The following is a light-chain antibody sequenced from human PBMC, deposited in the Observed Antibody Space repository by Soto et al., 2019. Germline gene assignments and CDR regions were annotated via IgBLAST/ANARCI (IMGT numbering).Light chain of an antibody. V-gene: IGKV1-17*03. CDR1: QVISNS. Sequence: DIQMTQSPSAMSASVGDRVTISCRASQVISNSLSWFHQPPGKVPKRLINTASTLESGVPSTFSGSGSGTEFTLTISSLQPEDVAAYYCLQYNTYPYTFGQGTKLESK. J-gene: IGKJ2*01. CDR3: LQYNTYPYT. CDR2: TAS.